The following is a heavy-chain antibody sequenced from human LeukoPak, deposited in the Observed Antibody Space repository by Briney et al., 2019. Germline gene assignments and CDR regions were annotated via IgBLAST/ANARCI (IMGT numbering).Heavy chain of an antibody. CDR3: ARAPRGIFDY. CDR1: GETVSRNRAA. V-gene: IGHV6-1*01. Sequence: SQSLSVTCAISGETVSRNRAAWNWIRQSPTSGLEWLGRTYYRSKWYNDYAVSVKSRITINPHTSKNQFSLQLNSVTPEDTAVYYCARAPRGIFDYWGQGTLVTVSS. D-gene: IGHD3-16*01. CDR2: TYYRSKWYN. J-gene: IGHJ4*02.